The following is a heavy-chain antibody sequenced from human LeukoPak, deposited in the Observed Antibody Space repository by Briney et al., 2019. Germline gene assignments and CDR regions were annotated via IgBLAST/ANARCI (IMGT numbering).Heavy chain of an antibody. V-gene: IGHV4-59*01. CDR2: IYYSGST. CDR3: ARDRGYGDYLNYFDY. D-gene: IGHD4-17*01. J-gene: IGHJ4*02. Sequence: SETLSLTCTVSGGSISSDYWSWIRQPPGKGLEWIGYIYYSGSTNSNPSLKSRVTISVDTSKNQFSLNLSSVTAADTAVYYCARDRGYGDYLNYFDYWGQGTLVTVST. CDR1: GGSISSDY.